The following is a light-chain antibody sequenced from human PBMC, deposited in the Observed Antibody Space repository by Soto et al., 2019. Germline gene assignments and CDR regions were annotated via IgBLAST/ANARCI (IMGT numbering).Light chain of an antibody. V-gene: IGKV3-11*01. CDR3: HQRSNSLT. CDR2: DAS. J-gene: IGKJ5*01. Sequence: EIVLTQSPATLSLSPGERATLSCRASQSVSSYLAWYQQKPGQAPRLLIYDASNRDNGSPARFSGSGSGTDFPLTIISRKPEDFAVYFRHQRSNSLTFGQRTRLEIK. CDR1: QSVSSY.